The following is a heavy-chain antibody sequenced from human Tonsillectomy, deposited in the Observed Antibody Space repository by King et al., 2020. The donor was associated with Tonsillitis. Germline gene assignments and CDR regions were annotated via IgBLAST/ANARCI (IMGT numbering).Heavy chain of an antibody. CDR2: ISGRGDTT. CDR3: AKVTIAVARFDP. V-gene: IGHV3-23*04. J-gene: IGHJ5*02. D-gene: IGHD6-19*01. CDR1: GFTFSNNA. Sequence: VQLVESGGGLGQPGGSLRLACAASGFTFSNNAMSWVRQAPGKGLEGVSSISGRGDTTFNADSVKGRVTISRDNSKNTLYLQMNSLRAEDTAVYYCAKVTIAVARFDPWGQGTLVTVSS.